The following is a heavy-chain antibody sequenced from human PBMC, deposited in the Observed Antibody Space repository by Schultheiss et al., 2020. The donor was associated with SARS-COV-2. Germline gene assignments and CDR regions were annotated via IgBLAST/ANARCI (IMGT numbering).Heavy chain of an antibody. V-gene: IGHV3-33*01. Sequence: GGSLRLSCAASGFIFSSYGMHWVRQAPGKGLEWVAVIWYDGSSEYYADSVKGQFTISRDNSKNTLYLQMSSLRAEDTAVYYCARDRHQWLLPFDYWGQGTLVTVSS. J-gene: IGHJ4*02. CDR3: ARDRHQWLLPFDY. D-gene: IGHD3-22*01. CDR1: GFIFSSYG. CDR2: IWYDGSSE.